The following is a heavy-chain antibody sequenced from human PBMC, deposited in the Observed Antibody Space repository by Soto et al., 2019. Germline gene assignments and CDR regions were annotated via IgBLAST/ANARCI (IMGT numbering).Heavy chain of an antibody. CDR2: ISYDGSNK. Sequence: SVKVSCAASGLTFSSYGMHWVRRAPGKGLEWVAVISYDGSNKYYADSVKGRFTISRDNSKNTLYLQMNSLRAEDTAVYYCAKDLGSSRYYFDYWGQGALVTVSS. CDR1: GLTFSSYG. V-gene: IGHV3-30*18. J-gene: IGHJ4*02. CDR3: AKDLGSSRYYFDY. D-gene: IGHD6-6*01.